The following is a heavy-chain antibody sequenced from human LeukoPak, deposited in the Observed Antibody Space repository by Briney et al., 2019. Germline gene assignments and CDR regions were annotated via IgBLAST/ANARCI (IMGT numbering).Heavy chain of an antibody. Sequence: PSETLSLTCAVYGGSFSGYHWSWIRQPPGKGLEWIGEINHSGSTNYNPSLKSRVTISVDTSKNQFSLKLSSVTAADTAVYYCARGPDIQLWLRRPFDYWGQGTLVTVSS. J-gene: IGHJ4*02. V-gene: IGHV4-34*01. CDR2: INHSGST. D-gene: IGHD5-18*01. CDR1: GGSFSGYH. CDR3: ARGPDIQLWLRRPFDY.